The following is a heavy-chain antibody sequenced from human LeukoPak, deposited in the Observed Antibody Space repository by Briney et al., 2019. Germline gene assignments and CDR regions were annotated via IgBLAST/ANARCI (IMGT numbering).Heavy chain of an antibody. V-gene: IGHV4-59*12. Sequence: SETLSLTCIVSGGSINNYYWSWIRQPPGKGLEWIGYIYYSGSTNYNPSLKSRVTISIDTSKNQFSLKLSSVTAADTALYFCARDLGPYNWFDPWGQGTLVTVSS. CDR2: IYYSGST. CDR3: ARDLGPYNWFDP. CDR1: GGSINNYY. J-gene: IGHJ5*02. D-gene: IGHD7-27*01.